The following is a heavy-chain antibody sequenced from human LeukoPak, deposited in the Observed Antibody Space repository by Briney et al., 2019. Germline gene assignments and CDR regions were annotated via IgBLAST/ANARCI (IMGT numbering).Heavy chain of an antibody. CDR2: MYSSGS. CDR1: GGSISSSSYY. Sequence: SETLSLTCTVSGGSISSSSYYLSWIRQTAGKGLEWIGRMYSSGSNYNPSLKSRVTMSIETSTNQLSLKLSSVTAADTAVYFCARGPYSYDSSGAFDIWGQGTMVTVSS. V-gene: IGHV4-61*02. J-gene: IGHJ3*02. CDR3: ARGPYSYDSSGAFDI. D-gene: IGHD3-22*01.